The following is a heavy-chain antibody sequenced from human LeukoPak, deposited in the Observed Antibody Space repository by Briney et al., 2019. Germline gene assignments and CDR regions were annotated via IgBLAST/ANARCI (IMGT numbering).Heavy chain of an antibody. V-gene: IGHV1-69*05. Sequence: SVKVSCKASGGTFSSYAISWVRQAPGQGLEWMGGIIPIFGTANYAQKSQGRVTITTDESTSTAYMELSRLRSDDTAVYYCARVGFGELSFDYWGQGTLVTVSS. J-gene: IGHJ4*02. D-gene: IGHD3-10*01. CDR1: GGTFSSYA. CDR2: IIPIFGTA. CDR3: ARVGFGELSFDY.